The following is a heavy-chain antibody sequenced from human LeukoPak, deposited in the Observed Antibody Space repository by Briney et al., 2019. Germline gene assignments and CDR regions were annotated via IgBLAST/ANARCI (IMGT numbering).Heavy chain of an antibody. CDR1: GYSFTSYW. D-gene: IGHD6-6*01. V-gene: IGHV5-51*01. J-gene: IGHJ6*02. Sequence: GESLKISCKGSGYSFTSYWIGWVRQMPGKGLEWMGIIYPGDSDTRYGPSFQGQVAISADKSISTAYLQWSSLKASDTAMYYCARPSYRSFGEYYGMDVWGQGTTVTVSS. CDR3: ARPSYRSFGEYYGMDV. CDR2: IYPGDSDT.